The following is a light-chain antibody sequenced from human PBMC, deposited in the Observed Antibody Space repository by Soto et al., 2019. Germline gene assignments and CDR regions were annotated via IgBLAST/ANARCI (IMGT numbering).Light chain of an antibody. CDR2: GAS. J-gene: IGKJ3*01. V-gene: IGKV3-15*01. Sequence: EIVMTQSPATLSVSPGERATLSCRASQSVSSNLAWYQQKPGQAPRLLIYGASTRAAGIPARFSGSGSGTEFTLTISSLQSEDFAVYYCQQRSSSFTFGPGTKVDIK. CDR3: QQRSSSFT. CDR1: QSVSSN.